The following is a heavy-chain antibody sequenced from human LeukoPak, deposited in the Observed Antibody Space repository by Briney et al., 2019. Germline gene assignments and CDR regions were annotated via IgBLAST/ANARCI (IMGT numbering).Heavy chain of an antibody. CDR1: GFTFSSYA. J-gene: IGHJ4*02. D-gene: IGHD6-13*01. V-gene: IGHV3-23*01. CDR3: AKGAATLFDY. Sequence: PGGSLRLSCAASGFTFSSYAMNWVRQAPGKGLEWVSGTGSTGVSTFYADSVKGRFTVSRDNSKNTLSLQMNSLRAEDTAVYYCAKGAATLFDYWGQGTLVTVSS. CDR2: TGSTGVST.